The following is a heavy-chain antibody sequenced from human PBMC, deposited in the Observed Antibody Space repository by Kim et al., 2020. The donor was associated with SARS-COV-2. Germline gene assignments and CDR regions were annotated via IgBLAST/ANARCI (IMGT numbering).Heavy chain of an antibody. V-gene: IGHV4-34*01. CDR3: ARGTRDFWSGYYFQAACYFDY. Sequence: SETLSLTCAVYGGSFSGYYWSWIRQPPGKGLEWIGEINHSGSTNYNPSLKSRVTISVDTSKNQFSLKLSSVTAADTAVYYCARGTRDFWSGYYFQAACYFDYWGQGTLVTVSS. D-gene: IGHD3-3*01. J-gene: IGHJ4*02. CDR1: GGSFSGYY. CDR2: INHSGST.